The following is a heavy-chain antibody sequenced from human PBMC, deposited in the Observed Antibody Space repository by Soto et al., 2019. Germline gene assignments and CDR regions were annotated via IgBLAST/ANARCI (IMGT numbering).Heavy chain of an antibody. CDR1: GFTFSSYA. Sequence: GGSLRLSCAASGFTFSSYAMSWVRQAPGKGLEWVSAISGSGGSTYYADSVKGRFTISRDNSKNTLYLQMNSLRAEDTAVYYCAKAGGLYSSSPDDYWGQGTLVTVSS. J-gene: IGHJ4*02. CDR2: ISGSGGST. V-gene: IGHV3-23*01. D-gene: IGHD6-13*01. CDR3: AKAGGLYSSSPDDY.